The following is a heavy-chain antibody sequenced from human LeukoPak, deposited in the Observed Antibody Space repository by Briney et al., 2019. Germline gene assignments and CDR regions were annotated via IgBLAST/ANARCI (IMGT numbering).Heavy chain of an antibody. D-gene: IGHD6-13*01. CDR3: AKDPSTGYSSSWYVY. CDR1: GFTFSSYG. CDR2: ISYDGSNK. Sequence: GGSLRLSCAASGFTFSSYGMHWVRQAPGKGLEWVAVISYDGSNKYYADSVKGRFTISRDNSKNTLYLQMNSLRAEDTAVYYCAKDPSTGYSSSWYVYWGQGTLVTVSS. V-gene: IGHV3-30*18. J-gene: IGHJ4*02.